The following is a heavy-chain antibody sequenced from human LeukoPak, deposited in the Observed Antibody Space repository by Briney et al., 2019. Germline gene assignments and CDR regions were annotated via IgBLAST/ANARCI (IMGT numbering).Heavy chain of an antibody. CDR2: IYTSGST. V-gene: IGHV4-4*09. J-gene: IGHJ5*02. CDR3: ARQSLSSSGNWFDP. Sequence: SDTLSLTCTVSGRSISSYYWSWIRHPPGKGLECIGYIYTSGSTNYNPSLKSRVTISVDTSKNQFSLKLSSVTAADTAVYYCARQSLSSSGNWFDPWGQGTLVTVSS. D-gene: IGHD6-6*01. CDR1: GRSISSYY.